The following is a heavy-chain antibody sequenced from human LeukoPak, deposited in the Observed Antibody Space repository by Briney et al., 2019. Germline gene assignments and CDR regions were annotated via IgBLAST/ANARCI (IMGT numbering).Heavy chain of an antibody. CDR3: AIDLPKGEVPAAQGDAFDI. Sequence: SETLSLTCTVSGGSISSGDYYWSWIRQPPGKGLEWIGYIYYSGSTYYNPSLKSRVTISVDTSKNQFSLQLSSVTAADTAVYYWAIDLPKGEVPAAQGDAFDIGGQETMDTVSS. J-gene: IGHJ3*02. CDR2: IYYSGST. V-gene: IGHV4-30-4*01. D-gene: IGHD2-2*01. CDR1: GGSISSGDYY.